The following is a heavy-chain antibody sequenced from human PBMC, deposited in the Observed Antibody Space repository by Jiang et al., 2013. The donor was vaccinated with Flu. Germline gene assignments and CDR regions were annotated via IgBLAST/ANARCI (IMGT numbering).Heavy chain of an antibody. CDR1: GYTFTGYF. D-gene: IGHD3-10*01. V-gene: IGHV1-2*02. CDR2: INPNSGGT. Sequence: SVKVSCKTSGYTFTGYFMHWVRQAPGQGPEWLGWINPNSGGTNFAPKFQDRVTMTRDTSITTAYMEVSRLTSDDTAVYYCARPISGSYYAFDVWGQGTMVTVSS. CDR3: ARPISGSYYAFDV. J-gene: IGHJ3*01.